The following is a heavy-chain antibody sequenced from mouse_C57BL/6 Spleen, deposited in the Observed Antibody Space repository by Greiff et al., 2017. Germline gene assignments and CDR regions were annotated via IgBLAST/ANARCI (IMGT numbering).Heavy chain of an antibody. Sequence: VQLQQSGPELVKPGASVKISCKASGYSFTGYYMNWVKQSPEKSLEWIGEINPSTGGTTYNQKFKAKATLTVDKSSSTAYMQLKSLTSEDSAVYYCARGLSAMDYWGQGTSVTVSS. J-gene: IGHJ4*01. CDR1: GYSFTGYY. V-gene: IGHV1-42*01. CDR3: ARGLSAMDY. D-gene: IGHD3-2*02. CDR2: INPSTGGT.